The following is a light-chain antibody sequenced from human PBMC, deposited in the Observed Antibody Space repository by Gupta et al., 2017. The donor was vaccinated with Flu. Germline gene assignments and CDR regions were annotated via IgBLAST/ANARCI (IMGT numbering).Light chain of an antibody. CDR2: EVS. CDR3: RSYTSNTTYV. J-gene: IGLJ3*02. CDR1: SSDVGGYNY. Sequence: QSALTQPASVSASPGQSITIPCTGTSSDVGGYNYVSLYQQNPGKAPKLMIDEVSNRPSGVSSRFSGSKSGNTASLTISGLQAEDEADYYCRSYTSNTTYVFGGGTKLTVL. V-gene: IGLV2-14*01.